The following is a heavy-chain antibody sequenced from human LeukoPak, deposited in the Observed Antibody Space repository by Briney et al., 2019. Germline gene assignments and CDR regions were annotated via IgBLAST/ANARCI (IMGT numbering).Heavy chain of an antibody. D-gene: IGHD1-1*01. CDR2: ILFDGSNK. V-gene: IGHV3-33*06. CDR3: AKDKGGITYVFDY. CDR1: GVTFSTFG. Sequence: GGSLRLSCAASGVTFSTFGMHRVRQAPGKGLEWVAVILFDGSNKYYGDSVKGRFTISRDNSKNTLYLQMNSLRAEDTAVYYCAKDKGGITYVFDYWGQGTLVTVSS. J-gene: IGHJ4*02.